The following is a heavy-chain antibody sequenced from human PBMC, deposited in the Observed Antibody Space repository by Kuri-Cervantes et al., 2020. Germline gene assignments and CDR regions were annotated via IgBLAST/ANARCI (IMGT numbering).Heavy chain of an antibody. CDR2: IIPIFGTA. Sequence: SVKVSCKASGGTFSSYAISWVRQAPGQGLEWMGGIIPIFGTANYAQKFQGRVTMTRDTSTSTVYMELSSLRSEDTAVYYCARDNFFPYGSSAISYFDYWGQGTLVTVSS. D-gene: IGHD3-10*01. CDR1: GGTFSSYA. CDR3: ARDNFFPYGSSAISYFDY. V-gene: IGHV1-69*05. J-gene: IGHJ4*02.